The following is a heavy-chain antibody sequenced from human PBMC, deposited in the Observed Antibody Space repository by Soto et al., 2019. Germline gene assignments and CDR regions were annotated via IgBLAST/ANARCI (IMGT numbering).Heavy chain of an antibody. Sequence: ALVQGSCKDSGYTFTGYYMHVVRQAPGQGLEWIGWINPNSGGINYAQKFQGWVTMTRDTSISTAYMEMSRFRSAGTAVYYCSREPLSAFDIWGQGTMVTVSS. J-gene: IGHJ3*02. V-gene: IGHV1-2*04. CDR2: INPNSGGI. CDR1: GYTFTGYY. CDR3: SREPLSAFDI.